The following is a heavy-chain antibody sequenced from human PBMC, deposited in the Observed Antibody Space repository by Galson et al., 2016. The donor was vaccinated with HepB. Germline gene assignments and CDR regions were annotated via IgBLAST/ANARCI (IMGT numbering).Heavy chain of an antibody. J-gene: IGHJ4*02. V-gene: IGHV5-51*01. CDR2: IYPADSDT. CDR1: GFSFTSYW. D-gene: IGHD3-9*01. Sequence: QSGAEVKKPGGSLKISCQTSGFSFTSYWIGWVRQMPGKGLEWMGTIYPADSDTKYSPSFQGQVTISVDKSTNTAYLQWRSLKASDTAMYYCARQAPPDILTGYYTFDYWGQGTLVTASS. CDR3: ARQAPPDILTGYYTFDY.